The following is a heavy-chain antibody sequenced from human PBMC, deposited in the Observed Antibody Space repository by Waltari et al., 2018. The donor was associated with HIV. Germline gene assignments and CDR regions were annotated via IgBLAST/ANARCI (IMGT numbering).Heavy chain of an antibody. CDR2: IKQDESEK. V-gene: IGHV3-7*01. CDR3: AREALYDSSGYYFDY. CDR1: DFTFNTYW. D-gene: IGHD3-22*01. J-gene: IGHJ4*02. Sequence: EVQLVESGGGLVQPGGSLRLSCAASDFTFNTYWMPWVRQAPGKGLEWVANIKQDESEKYYVDSVKGRFTISRDNAKNSLFLQMNSLRAEDTAVYYCAREALYDSSGYYFDYWGQGTLVTVSS.